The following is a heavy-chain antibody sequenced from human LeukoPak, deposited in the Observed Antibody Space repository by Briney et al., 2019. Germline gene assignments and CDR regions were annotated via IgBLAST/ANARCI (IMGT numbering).Heavy chain of an antibody. J-gene: IGHJ4*02. CDR2: IQNRENAK. CDR3: TKDSFYWGSWN. D-gene: IGHD7-27*01. V-gene: IGHV3-30*02. CDR1: GFDFATYG. Sequence: PGGSLRLSCATSGFDFATYGMHWVRQAPGKGLEWVAFIQNRENAKSYADSVRGRFSIFRDDSKNTLYLQLSSLRRDDTAVYYCTKDSFYWGSWNWGPEALVIVSS.